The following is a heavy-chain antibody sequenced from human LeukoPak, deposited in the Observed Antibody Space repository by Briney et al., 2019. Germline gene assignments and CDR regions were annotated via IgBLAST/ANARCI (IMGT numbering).Heavy chain of an antibody. J-gene: IGHJ3*02. CDR1: GFTFSDHF. D-gene: IGHD2-21*02. Sequence: GGSLRLSCAASGFTFSDHFMDWVRQAPGKGLEWVGRIKNTGYSYYTEYAASVKGIFIISRDDSRNSLYLQMNSLKTDGTAVYYCARARGTANDAFDIWGQGTMVTVSS. CDR2: IKNTGYSYYT. CDR3: ARARGTANDAFDI. V-gene: IGHV3-72*01.